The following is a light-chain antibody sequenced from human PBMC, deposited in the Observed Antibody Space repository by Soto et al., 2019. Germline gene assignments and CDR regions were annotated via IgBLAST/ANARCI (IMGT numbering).Light chain of an antibody. J-gene: IGKJ2*01. CDR3: QQTYTTPST. CDR2: AVS. Sequence: DIQMNQFPSSLSASVGDTVTITCRASQSISSYLSWYQHTLGKAPNLLIYAVSTLQSVVPSRFSGSGSGTDFTLTITNLQPEDFATFYCQQTYTTPSTFGHGTKLQIK. CDR1: QSISSY. V-gene: IGKV1-39*01.